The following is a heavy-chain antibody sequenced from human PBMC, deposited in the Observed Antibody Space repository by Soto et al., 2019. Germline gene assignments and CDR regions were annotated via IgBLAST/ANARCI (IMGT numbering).Heavy chain of an antibody. CDR3: ARGLTYYYDSSGDIDAFDI. V-gene: IGHV4-30-4*01. CDR1: GGSISSCDYY. J-gene: IGHJ3*02. CDR2: IYYSGST. Sequence: SETLSLTCTVSGGSISSCDYYWSWIRQPPGKGLEWIGYIYYSGSTYYNPSLKSRVTISVDTSKNQFSLKLSSVTAADTAVYYCARGLTYYYDSSGDIDAFDIWGQGPMVT. D-gene: IGHD3-22*01.